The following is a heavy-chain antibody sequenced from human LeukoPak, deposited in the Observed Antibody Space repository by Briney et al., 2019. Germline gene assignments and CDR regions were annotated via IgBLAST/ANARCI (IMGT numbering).Heavy chain of an antibody. Sequence: GGSLRLSCAASGISFNNYGMSGVRQAPGKELEWVSSISNGGHHTYYADSVKGGFTISRDNSKNTLYLQMDSLRAADTAVYYCAKVISSYSGYDSYWGQGTLVTVSS. CDR1: GISFNNYG. CDR3: AKVISSYSGYDSY. V-gene: IGHV3-23*01. D-gene: IGHD5-12*01. J-gene: IGHJ4*02. CDR2: ISNGGHHT.